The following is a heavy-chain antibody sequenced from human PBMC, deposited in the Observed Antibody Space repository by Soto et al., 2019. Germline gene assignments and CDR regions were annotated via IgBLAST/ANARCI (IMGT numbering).Heavy chain of an antibody. J-gene: IGHJ6*02. CDR2: INHSGST. D-gene: IGHD6-13*01. Sequence: PSETLSLTCAVYGGSFSGYYWSWIRQPPGKGLEWIGEINHSGSTNYNPSLKSRVTISVDTSKNQFSLKLSSVTAADTAVYYCARRSSWPRGYYYYGMDVWGQGTTVTVS. CDR1: GGSFSGYY. V-gene: IGHV4-34*01. CDR3: ARRSSWPRGYYYYGMDV.